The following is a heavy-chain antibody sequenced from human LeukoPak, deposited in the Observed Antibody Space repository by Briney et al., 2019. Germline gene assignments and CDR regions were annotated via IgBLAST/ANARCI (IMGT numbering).Heavy chain of an antibody. CDR3: ARYSGSYPHDAFDI. Sequence: SETLSLTCTVSGGSISSYYWSWIRQPPGKGLEGIGYIYYSGSTSYNPSLKSRVTISVDTSKNHFSLKLSSVTAADTAVYYCARYSGSYPHDAFDIWGQGTMVTVSS. D-gene: IGHD1-26*01. CDR2: IYYSGST. J-gene: IGHJ3*02. V-gene: IGHV4-59*01. CDR1: GGSISSYY.